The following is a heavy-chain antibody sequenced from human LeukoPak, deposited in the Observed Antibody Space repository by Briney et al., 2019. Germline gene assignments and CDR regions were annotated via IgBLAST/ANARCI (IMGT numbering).Heavy chain of an antibody. D-gene: IGHD3-10*01. CDR2: IYSGGST. CDR1: GFTVSSIY. CDR3: ARAKPKNMVRGLIMRRESRYYFDY. V-gene: IGHV3-53*01. J-gene: IGHJ4*02. Sequence: SGGSLRLSCAASGFTVSSIYMSWVRQAPGKGLEWVSVIYSGGSTYYADSVKGRFTISRDNSKSTLYIQMNSLRAEDTAVYYCARAKPKNMVRGLIMRRESRYYFDYWGQGTLVTVSS.